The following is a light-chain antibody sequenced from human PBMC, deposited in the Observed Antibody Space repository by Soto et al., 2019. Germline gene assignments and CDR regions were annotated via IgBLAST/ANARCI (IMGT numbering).Light chain of an antibody. CDR3: RSYDSSLSGYV. V-gene: IGLV1-40*01. Sequence: QSVLTQPPSVSGSPGQRVTISCTGSSSNIGAGYDVHWYQQLPGTAPKLLIYGNSNRPSGVPDRFSGSKSGTSVSLAITGLQADDEDDYYCRSYDSSLSGYVFGTGTKLTVL. CDR2: GNS. CDR1: SSNIGAGYD. J-gene: IGLJ1*01.